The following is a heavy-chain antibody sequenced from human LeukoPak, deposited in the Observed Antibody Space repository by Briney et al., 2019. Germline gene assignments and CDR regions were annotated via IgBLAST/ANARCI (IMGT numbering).Heavy chain of an antibody. CDR2: ISYDGSNK. CDR3: ARDIAVAGTAPLGFCDY. CDR1: GFTFSIYA. V-gene: IGHV3-30-3*01. J-gene: IGHJ4*02. Sequence: GRSLRLSCAASGFTFSIYAMHWVRQAPGKGLEWVAVISYDGSNKYYADSVKGRFTISRDNSKNTLYLQMNSLRAEDTAVYYCARDIAVAGTAPLGFCDYWGQGTLVTVSS. D-gene: IGHD6-19*01.